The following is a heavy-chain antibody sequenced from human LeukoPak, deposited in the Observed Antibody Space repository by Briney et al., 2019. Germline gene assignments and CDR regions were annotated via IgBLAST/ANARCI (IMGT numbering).Heavy chain of an antibody. CDR3: ARDHYCSGGRCYSLEGWFDP. J-gene: IGHJ5*02. V-gene: IGHV4-4*07. Sequence: SETLSLTCTVSGASISTYYWAWIRQPAGKRLEWIGHIYTSGSTNYNPSLKSRVTMSVDTSKNQFSLKLSSVTAADTAVYYCARDHYCSGGRCYSLEGWFDPWGQGTLVTVSS. CDR2: IYTSGST. CDR1: GASISTYY. D-gene: IGHD2-15*01.